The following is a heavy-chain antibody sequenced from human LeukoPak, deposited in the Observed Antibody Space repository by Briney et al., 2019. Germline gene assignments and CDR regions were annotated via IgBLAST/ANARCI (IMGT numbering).Heavy chain of an antibody. D-gene: IGHD6-19*01. CDR2: INPNSGGT. CDR3: ARVRSSGWYLVYYFDY. Sequence: ASVTVSCKASGYTFTGYYMHWVRQAPGPGLEWMGWINPNSGGTNYAQKFQGRDTMTRDTSISTTYMELSRLRSDDTGVYYCARVRSSGWYLVYYFDYWGQGTLVTVSS. V-gene: IGHV1-2*02. J-gene: IGHJ4*02. CDR1: GYTFTGYY.